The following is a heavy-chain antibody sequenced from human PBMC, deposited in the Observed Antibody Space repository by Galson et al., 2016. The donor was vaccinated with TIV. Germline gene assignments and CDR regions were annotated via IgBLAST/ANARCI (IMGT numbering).Heavy chain of an antibody. D-gene: IGHD3-10*01. V-gene: IGHV4-34*01. J-gene: IGHJ4*02. CDR1: GGSFSNYY. Sequence: ETLSLTCAVYGGSFSNYYWDWIRHSPGKGLEWIGEINDSGSTKYNPSLKSRVSISVDTSKNQFSLRLTSVNAADTAVYYCSRGRYLRTHYYGSGRDFDYWAQGTLVTVSS. CDR2: INDSGST. CDR3: SRGRYLRTHYYGSGRDFDY.